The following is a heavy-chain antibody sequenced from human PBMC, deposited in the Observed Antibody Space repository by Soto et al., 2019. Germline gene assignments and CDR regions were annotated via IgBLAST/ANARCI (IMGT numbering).Heavy chain of an antibody. CDR3: ARGRASGSYYPLDY. V-gene: IGHV1-8*01. D-gene: IGHD3-10*01. J-gene: IGHJ4*02. Sequence: ASVKVSCKASGNTFTSYDINWVRQATGHGLEWMGWINPNSGNIGYAQKFQGRVTMTRDTAIRTAYMEVSRLRSDDTAVYYCARGRASGSYYPLDYWGQGTLVTVSS. CDR2: INPNSGNI. CDR1: GNTFTSYD.